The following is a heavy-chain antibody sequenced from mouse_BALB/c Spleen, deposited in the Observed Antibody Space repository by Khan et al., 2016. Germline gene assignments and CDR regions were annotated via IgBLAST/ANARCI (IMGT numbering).Heavy chain of an antibody. D-gene: IGHD1-1*01. V-gene: IGHV1S34*01. J-gene: IGHJ3*01. CDR3: ASPYGSSYVGCAY. Sequence: LVKTGASVKISCKASGYSFTGYYMHWVKQSHGKSLEWIGYITSYNGATSYNQKFKDKATFNVDTSSSTAYMQFNSLTSEDSAVYYCASPYGSSYVGCAYWGQGTLVTVSA. CDR2: ITSYNGAT. CDR1: GYSFTGYY.